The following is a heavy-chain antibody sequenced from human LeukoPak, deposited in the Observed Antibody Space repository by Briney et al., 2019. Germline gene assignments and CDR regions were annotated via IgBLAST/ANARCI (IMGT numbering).Heavy chain of an antibody. CDR3: AKGGRGDTVTSIVGLNWFDP. V-gene: IGHV3-30*18. D-gene: IGHD4-17*01. Sequence: GESLRLSCAASGITFRSYGMHWVRQAPGKGLEWVAVIYYDGSHKYYADSVKGRFSISRDNSKNTLYLQMNSLRADDTAVYYCAKGGRGDTVTSIVGLNWFDPWGQGTLVTVSS. CDR2: IYYDGSHK. CDR1: GITFRSYG. J-gene: IGHJ5*02.